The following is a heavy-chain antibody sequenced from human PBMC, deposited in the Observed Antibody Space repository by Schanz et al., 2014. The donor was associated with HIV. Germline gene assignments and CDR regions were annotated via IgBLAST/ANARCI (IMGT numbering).Heavy chain of an antibody. CDR1: GFTFNNYA. Sequence: VQLVESGGGLVQPGGSLRLSCIASGFTFNNYAMTWVRQAPGKGLEWVAVTSYDGTKKHYADSVKGRFTISRDNSKNSLSLLIKSLRAEDAAVYYCAKDRNYYESKYRGKGNYYYYYGMDVWGQGTTVTVSS. V-gene: IGHV3-30*18. J-gene: IGHJ6*02. D-gene: IGHD3-22*01. CDR3: AKDRNYYESKYRGKGNYYYYYGMDV. CDR2: TSYDGTKK.